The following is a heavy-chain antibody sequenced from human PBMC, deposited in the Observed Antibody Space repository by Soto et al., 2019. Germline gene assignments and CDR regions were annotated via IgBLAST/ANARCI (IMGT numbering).Heavy chain of an antibody. CDR3: ARGGRGYYDSSGPPRGYGMDV. Sequence: XSVKVSCKAFGYSFSSYDINWVRQATGQGLEWMGWMNPNSGNTGYAQKFQGRVTMTRNTSISTAYMELSSLRSEDTAVYYCARGGRGYYDSSGPPRGYGMDVWGQGTTVTVSS. D-gene: IGHD3-22*01. J-gene: IGHJ6*02. V-gene: IGHV1-8*01. CDR2: MNPNSGNT. CDR1: GYSFSSYD.